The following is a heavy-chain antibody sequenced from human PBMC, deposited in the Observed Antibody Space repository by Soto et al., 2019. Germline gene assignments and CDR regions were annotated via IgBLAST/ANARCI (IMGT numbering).Heavy chain of an antibody. CDR3: ARYTAMGTAAAGSVYYYYGMDY. CDR2: MNPNSGGT. Sequence: SDKVSCKASGTSFTRYYMHYVQQAPGQGLEWNGWMNPNSGGTNYAQKFQGWVTMTRDTSISTAYMELSRLRSDETAVYYCARYTAMGTAAAGSVYYYYGMDYWGQGTTVTVSS. CDR1: GTSFTRYY. V-gene: IGHV1-2*04. J-gene: IGHJ6*02. D-gene: IGHD6-13*01.